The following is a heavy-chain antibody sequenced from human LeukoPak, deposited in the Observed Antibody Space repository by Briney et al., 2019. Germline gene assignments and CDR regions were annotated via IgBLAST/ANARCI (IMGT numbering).Heavy chain of an antibody. CDR2: IYPGDSDT. J-gene: IGHJ4*02. CDR1: GYSFSNYW. CDR3: ARSNSGWYGSLDY. Sequence: GESLKISCKGSGYSFSNYWIGWVRQMPGKGLEWMGIIYPGDSDTRYSPSFQGQVTISADKSISTAYLQWNSLKASDTAMYYCARSNSGWYGSLDYWGQGTLVTVSS. D-gene: IGHD6-19*01. V-gene: IGHV5-51*01.